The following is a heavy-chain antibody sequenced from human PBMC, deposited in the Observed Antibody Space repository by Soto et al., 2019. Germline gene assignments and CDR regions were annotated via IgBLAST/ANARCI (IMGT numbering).Heavy chain of an antibody. V-gene: IGHV4-39*01. D-gene: IGHD2-21*01. CDR3: ARIHNAIFGHDTFDT. J-gene: IGHJ3*02. Sequence: QLQLQESGPGLVKPSETLSLTCTVSSGPFSSGNYYWGWVRQPPGKGLEWIAAIHYSGKTSYNSSLKSRVTISVDTSKQQFSLKVDFVTAADTAVYYCARIHNAIFGHDTFDTWGQGTMVTVSS. CDR1: SGPFSSGNYY. CDR2: IHYSGKT.